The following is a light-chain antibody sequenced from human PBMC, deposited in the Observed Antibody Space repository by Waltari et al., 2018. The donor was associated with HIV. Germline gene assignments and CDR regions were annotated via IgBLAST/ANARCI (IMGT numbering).Light chain of an antibody. CDR2: GNS. Sequence: QSALTQEASVSGTVGQKVTLSCTGNSNNIGRDVVGWYQQISHGAPNTVMFGNSLPSGIPDRFSGSKSGTTASLTISGLQPEDEAAYYCSTWDYSLHIWVFGGGTKLTVL. CDR3: STWDYSLHIWV. V-gene: IGLV1-44*01. CDR1: SNNIGRDV. J-gene: IGLJ3*02.